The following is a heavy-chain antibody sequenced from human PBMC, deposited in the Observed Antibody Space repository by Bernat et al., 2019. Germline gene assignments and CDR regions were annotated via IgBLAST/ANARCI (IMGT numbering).Heavy chain of an antibody. J-gene: IGHJ6*02. CDR3: ARGPLPYSSSWYPPGMDV. CDR1: GGSFSGYY. Sequence: QVQLQQWGAGLLKPSETLSLTCAVYGGSFSGYYWSWIRQPPGKGLEWIGEINHSGSTNYNPSLKSRVTISVDTSKNQFSLKLSSVTAADTAVYYCARGPLPYSSSWYPPGMDVWGQGTTVTVSS. D-gene: IGHD6-13*01. V-gene: IGHV4-34*01. CDR2: INHSGST.